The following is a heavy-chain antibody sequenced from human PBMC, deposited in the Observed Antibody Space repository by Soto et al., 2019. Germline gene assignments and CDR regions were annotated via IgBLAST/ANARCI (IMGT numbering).Heavy chain of an antibody. CDR2: IRGSGVNT. CDR3: AKPRDGYNLLDW. J-gene: IGHJ4*01. Sequence: GGSLRLSCAASGFTLSSFDMTWVRQAPGRGLEWVSGIRGSGVNTDYTDSVKGRFTISRDDSKSTLDLQMNSLRAEDTATYYCAKPRDGYNLLDWWGHGTLVTVSS. CDR1: GFTLSSFD. D-gene: IGHD5-12*01. V-gene: IGHV3-23*01.